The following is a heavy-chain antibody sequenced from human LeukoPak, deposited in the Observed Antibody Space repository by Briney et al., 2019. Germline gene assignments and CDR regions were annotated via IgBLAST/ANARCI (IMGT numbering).Heavy chain of an antibody. CDR3: ARDPTVTTSYYFDY. J-gene: IGHJ4*02. V-gene: IGHV3-30*03. D-gene: IGHD4-17*01. CDR2: ISYDGSNK. CDR1: GFTFSSYG. Sequence: GGSLRLSCAASGFTFSSYGMHWVRQAPGKGLEWVAVISYDGSNKYYADSVKGRFTIPRDNSKNTLYLQMNSLRAEDTAVYYCARDPTVTTSYYFDYWGQGTLVTVSS.